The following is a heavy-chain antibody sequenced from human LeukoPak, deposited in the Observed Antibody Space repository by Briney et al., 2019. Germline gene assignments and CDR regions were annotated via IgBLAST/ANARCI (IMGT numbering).Heavy chain of an antibody. J-gene: IGHJ4*02. V-gene: IGHV4-59*08. CDR3: ARYGGSPANYYDY. D-gene: IGHD1-26*01. CDR1: GGSMNSYY. CDR2: IYYSGST. Sequence: PSETLSLTGTVSGGSMNSYYWSWIRQPPGEGLEWMGWIYYSGSTTYNPSLKSRFTMSVDTSNNQFFLKLDSVTASDTAVYYCARYGGSPANYYDYWGQGTLVTVSS.